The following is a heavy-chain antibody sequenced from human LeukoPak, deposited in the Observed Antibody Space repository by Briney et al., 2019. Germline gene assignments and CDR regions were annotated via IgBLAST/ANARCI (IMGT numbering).Heavy chain of an antibody. CDR1: GFAPSSHA. Sequence: GGSLRLCCAASGFAPSSHAMCWVRQAPGKGLEWVSSIDISGGSKYYADSAEGRFTISRNNSKNTLYLQMNGLEVEAPALYYLANEVRPNDYWGQGTLVTVSS. V-gene: IGHV3-23*01. D-gene: IGHD1-1*01. CDR2: IDISGGSK. CDR3: ANEVRPNDY. J-gene: IGHJ4*02.